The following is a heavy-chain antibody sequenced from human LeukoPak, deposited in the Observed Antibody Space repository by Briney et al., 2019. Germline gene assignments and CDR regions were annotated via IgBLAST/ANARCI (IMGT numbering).Heavy chain of an antibody. Sequence: GGSLRLSCAASGFAFSSYWMHWVRQAPGKGLVWVSRINSDGSSTSYADSVKGRFTISRDNAKNTLYLQMNSLRAEDTAVYYCARDESYGGKDPDYWGQGALVTVSS. CDR2: INSDGSST. CDR1: GFAFSSYW. V-gene: IGHV3-74*01. J-gene: IGHJ4*02. CDR3: ARDESYGGKDPDY. D-gene: IGHD4-23*01.